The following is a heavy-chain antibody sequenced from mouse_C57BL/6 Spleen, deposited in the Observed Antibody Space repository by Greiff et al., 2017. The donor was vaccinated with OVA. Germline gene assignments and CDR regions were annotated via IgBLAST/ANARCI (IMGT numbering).Heavy chain of an antibody. CDR2: IDPSDSYT. CDR1: GYTFTSYW. D-gene: IGHD2-3*01. J-gene: IGHJ3*01. CDR3: ARDGYSPPGCAY. Sequence: QVQLQQPGAELVKPGASVKLSCKASGYTFTSYWMQWVKQRPGQGLEWIGEIDPSDSYTNYNQKFKGKATLTVDTSSSTAYMQLSSLTSEDSAVYYCARDGYSPPGCAYWGQGTLVTVSA. V-gene: IGHV1-50*01.